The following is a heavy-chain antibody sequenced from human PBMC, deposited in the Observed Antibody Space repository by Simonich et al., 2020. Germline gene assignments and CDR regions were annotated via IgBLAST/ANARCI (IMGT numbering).Heavy chain of an antibody. Sequence: QVQLQQWGAGLLKPSETLSLTCAVYGGSFSGYYWSRIRQPPGKGLEWFGEINPSETTNYNASLKSRVTISVDTSKNQFSLKLSSVTAADTAVYYCARGLRVAAAGTAFQHWGQGTLVTVSS. V-gene: IGHV4-34*01. D-gene: IGHD6-13*01. J-gene: IGHJ1*01. CDR3: ARGLRVAAAGTAFQH. CDR1: GGSFSGYY. CDR2: INPSETT.